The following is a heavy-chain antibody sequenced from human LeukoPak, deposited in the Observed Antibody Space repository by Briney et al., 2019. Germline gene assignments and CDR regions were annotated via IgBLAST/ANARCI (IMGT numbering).Heavy chain of an antibody. V-gene: IGHV3-33*08. CDR2: IRPDGSHI. CDR1: GFTFSNAY. CDR3: LREVDWKYAFDY. Sequence: GGSLRLSCAASGFTFSNAYMNWVRQAPGKGLEWVAVIRPDGSHISYVDPVKGRFTISRDNSNNMLYLQMSSLRAEDTALYYCLREVDWKYAFDYWGRGTLVTVSS. D-gene: IGHD1-7*01. J-gene: IGHJ4*02.